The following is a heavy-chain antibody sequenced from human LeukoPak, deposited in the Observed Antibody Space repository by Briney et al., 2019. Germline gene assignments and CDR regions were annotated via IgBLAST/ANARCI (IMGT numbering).Heavy chain of an antibody. CDR2: ISYDGSNK. CDR1: GFTFSSYA. D-gene: IGHD5-18*01. Sequence: PGGSLRLSCAASGFTFSSYAMHWVRQAPGKGLEWVAVISYDGSNKYYADSVKGRFTISRDNSKNTLYLQMNSLRAEDTAVYYCARAPYSYGYFDYWGQGTLVTVSS. J-gene: IGHJ4*02. V-gene: IGHV3-30-3*01. CDR3: ARAPYSYGYFDY.